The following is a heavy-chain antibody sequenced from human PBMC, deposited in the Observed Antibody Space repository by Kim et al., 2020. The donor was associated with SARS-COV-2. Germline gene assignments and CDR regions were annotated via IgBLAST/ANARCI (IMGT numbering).Heavy chain of an antibody. V-gene: IGHV3-23*01. CDR2: INSSGGDI. D-gene: IGHD2-2*01. J-gene: IGHJ4*02. CDR3: ARDSPSSHWSDFDY. CDR1: GFVFSGYA. Sequence: GGSLRLSCTASGFVFSGYAMHWVRQAPGKGLVWVACINSSGGDIRYADAVKGRFTISRDNSRSTLYLQMDSLRVEDTARYYCARDSPSSHWSDFDYWGQGTQVTVSS.